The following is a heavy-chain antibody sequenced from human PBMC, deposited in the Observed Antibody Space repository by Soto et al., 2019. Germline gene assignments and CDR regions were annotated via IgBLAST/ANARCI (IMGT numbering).Heavy chain of an antibody. CDR1: GGSISSYY. J-gene: IGHJ5*02. CDR3: ARDRIRSSSTDWPEWFDP. Sequence: QVQLQESGPGLVKPSETLSLTCTVSGGSISSYYWSWIRQPPGKGLEWIGYIHYSGSTNYNPSLKNRVIISLDTSKNQFSLKLNSVTAADTAVYYCARDRIRSSSTDWPEWFDPWGQGTLVTVSS. V-gene: IGHV4-59*01. CDR2: IHYSGST. D-gene: IGHD2-2*01.